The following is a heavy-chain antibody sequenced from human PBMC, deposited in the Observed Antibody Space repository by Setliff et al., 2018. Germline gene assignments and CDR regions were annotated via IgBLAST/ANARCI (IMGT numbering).Heavy chain of an antibody. Sequence: ASVKVSCKASGGTFSSYAISWVRQAPGQGLEWMGGIIPILGTANYAQKFQGRVTITTDESTSTAYMELSSLRSEDTAVYYCARDAEYSSSSGGDAFDIWGQGTMVTVSS. CDR3: ARDAEYSSSSGGDAFDI. J-gene: IGHJ3*02. CDR1: GGTFSSYA. V-gene: IGHV1-69*05. D-gene: IGHD6-6*01. CDR2: IIPILGTA.